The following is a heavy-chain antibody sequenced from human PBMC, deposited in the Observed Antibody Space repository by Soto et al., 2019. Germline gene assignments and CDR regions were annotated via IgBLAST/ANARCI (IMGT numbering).Heavy chain of an antibody. CDR1: GYTFTSYA. CDR2: INAGNGNT. D-gene: IGHD6-13*01. J-gene: IGHJ6*02. CDR3: AGRWYGDYYYYYGMDV. Sequence: ASVKVSCKASGYTFTSYAIHWVRQAPGQRLEGMGWINAGNGNTKYSQKFQGRVTITRDTSASTAYMELSSLRSEDTAVYYCAGRWYGDYYYYYGMDVWGPGTPVTVYS. V-gene: IGHV1-3*01.